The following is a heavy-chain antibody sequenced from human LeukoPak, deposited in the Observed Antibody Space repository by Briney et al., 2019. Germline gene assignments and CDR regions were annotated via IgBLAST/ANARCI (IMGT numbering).Heavy chain of an antibody. D-gene: IGHD3-22*01. CDR2: IYTSGSA. Sequence: SETLSLTCTVSGGSVTSGSYYWSWIRQPAGKGLEWIGRIYTSGSANYNPSLRSRVTISIDTSKNQFSLKLSSVTAADTAVYYCARVPGADSSGHCYGELDYWGQGTLVTVSS. CDR1: GGSVTSGSYY. CDR3: ARVPGADSSGHCYGELDY. V-gene: IGHV4-61*02. J-gene: IGHJ4*02.